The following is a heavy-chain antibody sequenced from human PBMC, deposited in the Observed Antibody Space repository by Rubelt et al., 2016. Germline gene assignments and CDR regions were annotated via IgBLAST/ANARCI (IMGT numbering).Heavy chain of an antibody. V-gene: IGHV4-39*01. J-gene: IGHJ4*02. CDR1: DGSISSIIYY. CDR3: ARQSGYGDQINY. CDR2: IHDSGTT. Sequence: QLQLQESGPGLVKPSETLSLSCTVSDGSISSIIYYWGWIRQPPGKGLEWIGSIHDSGTTYYNPSLKSRVIISVDTSRNQFSLKLTSGTAADTAVYYCARQSGYGDQINYWGQGTLVTVSS. D-gene: IGHD4-17*01.